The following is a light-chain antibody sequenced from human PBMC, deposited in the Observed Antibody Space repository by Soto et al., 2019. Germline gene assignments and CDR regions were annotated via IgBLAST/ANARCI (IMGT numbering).Light chain of an antibody. CDR3: SSYTSSSTVV. V-gene: IGLV2-14*01. Sequence: QSVLTQPASVSGSPGQSITISCTGTSSDVGGYNYVSWYQQHPGKAPKLMIYEVSNRPSGVSNRFSGSKSGNTASLTISGLQDEDEADYCCSSYTSSSTVVFGGGTKVTVL. J-gene: IGLJ2*01. CDR2: EVS. CDR1: SSDVGGYNY.